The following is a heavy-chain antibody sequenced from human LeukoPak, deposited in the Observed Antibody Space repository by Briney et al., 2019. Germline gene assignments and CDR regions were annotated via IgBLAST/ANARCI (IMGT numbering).Heavy chain of an antibody. CDR1: GFTFSSYA. CDR3: ARGTSGWLPEY. D-gene: IGHD5-12*01. V-gene: IGHV3-23*01. J-gene: IGHJ4*02. Sequence: PGGSLRLSCAASGFTFSSYAMSWVRQAPGKGLEWVSAISGSGGSTYYADSVKGRFTISRDNAKNSLYLQMDSLRAEDTAVYYCARGTSGWLPEYWGQGTLVTVSS. CDR2: ISGSGGST.